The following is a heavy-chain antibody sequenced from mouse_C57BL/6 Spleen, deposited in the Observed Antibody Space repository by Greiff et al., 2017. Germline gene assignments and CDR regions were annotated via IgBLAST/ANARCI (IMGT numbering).Heavy chain of an antibody. V-gene: IGHV1-62-2*01. CDR1: GYTFTEYT. CDR3: ARHAYYSNYVWFAY. Sequence: QVHVKQSGAELVKPGASVKLSCKASGYTFTEYTIHWVKQRSGQGLEWIGWFYPGSGSIKYNEKFKDKATLTAAKSSSTVYMELSRLTYEDSAVYFCARHAYYSNYVWFAYWGQGTLVTVSA. J-gene: IGHJ3*01. CDR2: FYPGSGSI. D-gene: IGHD2-5*01.